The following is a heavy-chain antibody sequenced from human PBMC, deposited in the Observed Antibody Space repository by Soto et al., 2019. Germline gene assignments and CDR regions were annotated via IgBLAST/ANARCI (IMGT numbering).Heavy chain of an antibody. CDR2: INPTSGST. J-gene: IGHJ4*02. CDR1: GYTFINYY. Sequence: QVQLVQSGAEVKKPGASVTVSCRASGYTFINYYIHWVRQAPGQGLEWLAIINPTSGSTNYAQKFQGRVTLTMDTSTSTVYMELSGLRSDDTAVFYCARDLAAGDHWGQGTLVTVSS. V-gene: IGHV1-46*01. D-gene: IGHD6-13*01. CDR3: ARDLAAGDH.